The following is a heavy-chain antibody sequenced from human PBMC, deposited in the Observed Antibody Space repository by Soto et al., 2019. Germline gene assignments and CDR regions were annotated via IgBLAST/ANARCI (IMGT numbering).Heavy chain of an antibody. Sequence: SATLSLTCPVSGCSIAMSNYYWVWIRQPPGKGLEWIGSIFFSGNTYYNPSLKSRVIISVDTSKNQFSLKLSSVTAADTAVYYCARHLALLSTFNYWFDPWGQGTLVTVSS. D-gene: IGHD1-1*01. CDR2: IFFSGNT. CDR1: GCSIAMSNYY. V-gene: IGHV4-39*01. CDR3: ARHLALLSTFNYWFDP. J-gene: IGHJ5*02.